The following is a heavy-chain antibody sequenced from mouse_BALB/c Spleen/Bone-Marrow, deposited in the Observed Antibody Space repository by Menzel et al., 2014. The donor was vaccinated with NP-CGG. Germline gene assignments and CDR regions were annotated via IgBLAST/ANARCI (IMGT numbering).Heavy chain of an antibody. V-gene: IGHV14-3*02. CDR1: GFNIKDTY. J-gene: IGHJ4*01. CDR3: ARREYYAMDY. CDR2: IDPANGNT. Sequence: DVQLQESGAELVKPGASVKLSCTASGFNIKDTYMHWVKQSPEQGLEWIGRIDPANGNTKYDPKFQGKATITADTSSNTAYLQLSSLTSEDTAVYYCARREYYAMDYWGQGTSVTVSS.